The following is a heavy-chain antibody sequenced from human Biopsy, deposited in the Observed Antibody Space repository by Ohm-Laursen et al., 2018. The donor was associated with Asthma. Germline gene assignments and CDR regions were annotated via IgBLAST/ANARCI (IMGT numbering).Heavy chain of an antibody. CDR2: INHSGST. J-gene: IGHJ5*02. CDR3: ARAASTTVFWSGYSHNWFDP. Sequence: TLSLTCFVYGGSFSAYYWSWIRQPPGKGLEWIAEINHSGSTNYNPSLKSRVTMSVDTSKNQLFLNLSSVTAADTAVYYCARAASTTVFWSGYSHNWFDPWGQGTLVTVSS. V-gene: IGHV4-34*01. D-gene: IGHD3-3*01. CDR1: GGSFSAYY.